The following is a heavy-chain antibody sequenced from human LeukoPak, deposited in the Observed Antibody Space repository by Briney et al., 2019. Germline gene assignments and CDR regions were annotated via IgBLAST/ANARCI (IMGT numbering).Heavy chain of an antibody. J-gene: IGHJ5*02. CDR3: AKAKTLGYSSGWYGFWFGP. CDR1: GFTFSSYA. D-gene: IGHD6-19*01. V-gene: IGHV3-23*01. Sequence: TGGSLRLSCAASGFTFSSYAMSWVRQAPGKGLEWVSAISGSGGSTYYADSVKGRFTISRDNSKNTLYLQMNSLRAEDTAVYYCAKAKTLGYSSGWYGFWFGPWGQGTLVTVSS. CDR2: ISGSGGST.